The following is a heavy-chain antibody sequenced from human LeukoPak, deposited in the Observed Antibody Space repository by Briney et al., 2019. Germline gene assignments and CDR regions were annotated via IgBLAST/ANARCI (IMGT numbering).Heavy chain of an antibody. CDR1: GYTFTSYA. J-gene: IGHJ1*01. CDR2: INAGNGNT. CDR3: ARDLYGSGSYSRYFQH. D-gene: IGHD3-10*01. V-gene: IGHV1-3*01. Sequence: ASVKVSCKASGYTFTSYAMHWVRQAPGQRLEWMGWINAGNGNTKYSQKFQGRVTITRDTSASTAYMELSSLRSEDTAVYYCARDLYGSGSYSRYFQHWGQGTLVTVSS.